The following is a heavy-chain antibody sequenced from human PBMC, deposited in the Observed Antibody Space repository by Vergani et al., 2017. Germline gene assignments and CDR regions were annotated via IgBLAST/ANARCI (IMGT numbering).Heavy chain of an antibody. J-gene: IGHJ4*02. CDR3: TRDRLDDSYAYFDY. Sequence: EMQLVESGGGLVQPGGSLRLSCAASGFTFSDHYMDWVRQAPGKGLEWVGRTRNKANSYTTEYAASVKGRFIVSRDASESSLYLQMNSLQTEDTAVYYCTRDRLDDSYAYFDYWGQGTLVTVSP. V-gene: IGHV3-72*01. CDR2: TRNKANSYTT. CDR1: GFTFSDHY. D-gene: IGHD3-16*01.